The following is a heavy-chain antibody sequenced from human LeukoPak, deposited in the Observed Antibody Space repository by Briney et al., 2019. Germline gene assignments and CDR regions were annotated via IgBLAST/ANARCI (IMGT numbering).Heavy chain of an antibody. CDR1: GLTFNNYS. D-gene: IGHD4-17*01. Sequence: PGGSLRLSCAASGLTFNNYSMNWVRQAPGKGLEWISFITSSSSHIYYADSVKGRFTISRDNAKNSLYLQMNSLRGEDTAVYYCARGSPYGDYAFDIWGQGTRVTVSS. CDR2: ITSSSSHI. CDR3: ARGSPYGDYAFDI. J-gene: IGHJ3*02. V-gene: IGHV3-21*05.